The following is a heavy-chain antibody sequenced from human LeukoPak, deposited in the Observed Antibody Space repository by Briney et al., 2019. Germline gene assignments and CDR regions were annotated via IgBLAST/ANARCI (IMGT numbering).Heavy chain of an antibody. CDR1: GGSISSGRYC. CDR2: IHTSGNT. J-gene: IGHJ4*02. V-gene: IGHV4-61*09. CDR3: ARADSSGYVSSDC. Sequence: PSETLSLTCTVSGGSISSGRYCWSWIRQPAGKGLEWIGHIHTSGNTNYNPSLKSRLTISVDTSKNQFSLKLSSVTAADTAVYYCARADSSGYVSSDCWGQGTLVTVSS. D-gene: IGHD3-22*01.